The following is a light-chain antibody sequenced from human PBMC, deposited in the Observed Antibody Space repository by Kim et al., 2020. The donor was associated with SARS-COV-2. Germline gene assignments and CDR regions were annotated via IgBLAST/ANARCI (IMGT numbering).Light chain of an antibody. Sequence: APGERATLSCRASQNIRRDYLSWFQQKPGQAPRLLIYAASSRFTGIPDRFSGRGSGTDFTLTISRLEPEDFAVYYCQQYSDSPETFGQGTKVDIK. J-gene: IGKJ1*01. CDR1: QNIRRDY. V-gene: IGKV3-20*01. CDR2: AAS. CDR3: QQYSDSPET.